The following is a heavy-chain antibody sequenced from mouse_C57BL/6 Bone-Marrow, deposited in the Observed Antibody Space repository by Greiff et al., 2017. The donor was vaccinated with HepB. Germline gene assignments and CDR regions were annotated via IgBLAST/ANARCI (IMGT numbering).Heavy chain of an antibody. D-gene: IGHD1-1*01. CDR3: ARKDYGSLNAMDY. Sequence: VRLRDSGPGLVAPSQSLSITCTVSGFSLTSYAITGVRRPPGKGLEWLGVIWTGGGTNYNSALKSRLSISKDNSKSQVFLKMNSLQTDDTARYYCARKDYGSLNAMDYWGQGTSVTVSS. V-gene: IGHV2-9-1*01. J-gene: IGHJ4*01. CDR1: GFSLTSYA. CDR2: IWTGGGT.